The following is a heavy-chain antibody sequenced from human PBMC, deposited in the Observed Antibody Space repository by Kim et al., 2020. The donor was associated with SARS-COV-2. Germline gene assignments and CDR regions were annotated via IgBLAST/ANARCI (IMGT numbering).Heavy chain of an antibody. V-gene: IGHV4-34*01. CDR3: ARDPSIAAAGTFDY. CDR1: GGSFSGYY. CDR2: INHSGST. D-gene: IGHD6-13*01. Sequence: SETLSLTCAVYGGSFSGYYWSWIRQPPGKGLEWIGEINHSGSTNYNPSLKSRVTISVDTSKNQFSLKLSSVTAADTAVYYCARDPSIAAAGTFDYWGQGTLVTVYS. J-gene: IGHJ4*02.